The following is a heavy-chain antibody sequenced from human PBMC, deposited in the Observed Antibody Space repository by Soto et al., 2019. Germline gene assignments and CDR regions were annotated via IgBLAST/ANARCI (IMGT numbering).Heavy chain of an antibody. CDR1: GFDVTTNC. J-gene: IGHJ4*02. V-gene: IGHV3-53*01. D-gene: IGHD2-21*01. CDR3: VRDKRKISGIFPGY. Sequence: GWSLRLSCVGSGFDVTTNCMRWVRQAPGKGLECVSIVCTGGATHYADSVKGRFTISRDSSKNTVHLQMNNVRAEDTAVYYCVRDKRKISGIFPGYWGQGTQVTVSS. CDR2: VCTGGAT.